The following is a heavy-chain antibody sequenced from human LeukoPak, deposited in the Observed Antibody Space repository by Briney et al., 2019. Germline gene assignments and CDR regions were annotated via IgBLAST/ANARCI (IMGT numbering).Heavy chain of an antibody. CDR1: GGSISSSSYY. CDR3: AKSQDYYEFDY. D-gene: IGHD3-16*01. V-gene: IGHV4-39*01. CDR2: LDYSGST. J-gene: IGHJ4*02. Sequence: PSEKVSLTCTVSGGSISSSSYYWGWIRQPPGKGLEWIGSLDYSGSTYYNPSPQSRVTRSVDTSKNQFSLRLSSVTAADTAVYYCAKSQDYYEFDYWGQGSPVTVSS.